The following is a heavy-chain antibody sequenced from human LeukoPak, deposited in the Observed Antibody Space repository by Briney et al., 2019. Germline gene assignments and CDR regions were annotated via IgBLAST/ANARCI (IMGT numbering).Heavy chain of an antibody. CDR2: ISWNSGNT. CDR1: GFTFDDYA. V-gene: IGHV3-9*01. J-gene: IGHJ4*02. Sequence: PGGSLRLSCAVSGFTFDDYAMHWVRQAPGEALEWVSGISWNSGNTDYADSVQGRFTISRDNAKNSLFLQMNRLRAEDTALYYCVKGSGTFYNGYFDYWGQGTLVTVSS. D-gene: IGHD3-10*01. CDR3: VKGSGTFYNGYFDY.